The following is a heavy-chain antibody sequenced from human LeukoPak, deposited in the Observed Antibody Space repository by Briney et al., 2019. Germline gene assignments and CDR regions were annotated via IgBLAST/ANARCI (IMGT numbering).Heavy chain of an antibody. Sequence: SETLSLTCAVSGGSISSGGYSWSWIRQPPGKGLEWIGYIYHSGSTYYNPSLKSRVTISVDRSKNQFSLKLSSVTAADTAVYYWPGGGVVARGGFDYWGQGTLVTVSS. CDR3: PGGGVVARGGFDY. CDR2: IYHSGST. CDR1: GGSISSGGYS. J-gene: IGHJ4*02. V-gene: IGHV4-30-2*01. D-gene: IGHD2-15*01.